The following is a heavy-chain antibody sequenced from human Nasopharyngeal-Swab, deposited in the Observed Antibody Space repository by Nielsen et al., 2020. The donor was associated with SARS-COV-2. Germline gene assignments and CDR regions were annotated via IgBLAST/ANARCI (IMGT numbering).Heavy chain of an antibody. CDR2: ISYDGSNK. V-gene: IGHV3-30*18. Sequence: WIRQPPGKGLEWVAVISYDGSNKYYADSVKGRFTISRDNSKNTLYLQMNSLRAEDTAVYYCAKGSRSEYYFDYWGQGTRVTVSS. CDR3: AKGSRSEYYFDY. D-gene: IGHD3-10*01. J-gene: IGHJ4*02.